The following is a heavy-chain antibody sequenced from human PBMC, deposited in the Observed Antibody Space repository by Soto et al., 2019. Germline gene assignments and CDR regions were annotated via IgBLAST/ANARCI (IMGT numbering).Heavy chain of an antibody. CDR3: AKEGLSRIYDFDY. J-gene: IGHJ4*02. D-gene: IGHD2-2*01. Sequence: EVQLLESGGGLVQPGGSLRLSCAASGFTFGSYAVSWVRQAPGKGLEWVSGISASGDGTYYGDSVKGRFTISRDNSKNTWDLQMNSLRAEDMAVYYCAKEGLSRIYDFDYWGQGTLVTVSS. CDR2: ISASGDGT. V-gene: IGHV3-23*01. CDR1: GFTFGSYA.